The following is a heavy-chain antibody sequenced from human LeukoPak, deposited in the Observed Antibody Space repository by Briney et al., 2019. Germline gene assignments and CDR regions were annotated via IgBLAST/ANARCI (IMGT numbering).Heavy chain of an antibody. V-gene: IGHV3-7*01. Sequence: PGGSLRLSCAASGFTFSTHWMSWVRQAPGKGPEWVANIKIDGSEKNYVDSVKGRFTISRDNAKNSLYLQMNSLRAEDTAVYYCAKGRRAPLVGTITKSWIDYWGQGTLVTVSS. CDR1: GFTFSTHW. CDR2: IKIDGSEK. J-gene: IGHJ4*02. CDR3: AKGRRAPLVGTITKSWIDY. D-gene: IGHD1-7*01.